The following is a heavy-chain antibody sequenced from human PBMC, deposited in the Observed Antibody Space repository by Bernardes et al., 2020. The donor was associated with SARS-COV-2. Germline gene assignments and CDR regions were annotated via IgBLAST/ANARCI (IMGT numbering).Heavy chain of an antibody. CDR1: GFTFNSYA. CDR2: ISYDGSNK. D-gene: IGHD5-18*01. J-gene: IGHJ4*02. Sequence: GSSLKVCCAASGFTFNSYAMHWVRQAPGKGLEWVAVISYDGSNKYYADSVKGRFTISRDNSKNTLYLQMNSLRAEDTAVYYCARDPVHTAMVTAFDYWGQGTLVTVSS. V-gene: IGHV3-30*04. CDR3: ARDPVHTAMVTAFDY.